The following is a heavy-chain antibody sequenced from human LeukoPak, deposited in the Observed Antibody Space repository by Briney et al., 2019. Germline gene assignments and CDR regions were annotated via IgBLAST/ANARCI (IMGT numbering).Heavy chain of an antibody. CDR1: GFTFSSYA. V-gene: IGHV3-23*01. CDR3: AKYWRYATYYYYMDV. Sequence: SGGSLRLSCAASGFTFSSYAMSWVRQAPGKGLEWVSAISGGGVSTYYADSVKGRFTISRDNSKNTLYLQMNSLRAEDTAVYYCAKYWRYATYYYYMDVWGKGTTVTVSS. J-gene: IGHJ6*03. D-gene: IGHD2-15*01. CDR2: ISGGGVST.